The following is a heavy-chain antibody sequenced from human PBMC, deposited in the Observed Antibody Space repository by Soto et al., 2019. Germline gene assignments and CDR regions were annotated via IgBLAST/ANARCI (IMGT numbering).Heavy chain of an antibody. J-gene: IGHJ6*02. CDR1: GASISSNY. CDR2: IYYSGNT. CDR3: ARGPYDYYYGLDV. V-gene: IGHV4-59*01. Sequence: PSETLSLTCFVSGASISSNYWSWIRQPPGKGLEWIGYIYYSGNTNYNPSLKSRVIISIDTSKNHFFLKLSSVTAADTAVYYCARGPYDYYYGLDVWGQGTTVTVSS.